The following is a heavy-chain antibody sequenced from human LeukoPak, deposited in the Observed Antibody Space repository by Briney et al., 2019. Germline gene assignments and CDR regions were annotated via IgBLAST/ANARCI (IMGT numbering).Heavy chain of an antibody. CDR2: IGPSGGSI. CDR3: ARLAGSRPPWYLDL. J-gene: IGHJ2*01. D-gene: IGHD6-19*01. CDR1: GFTFTSYS. V-gene: IGHV3-21*04. Sequence: PGGSLRLSCATSGFTFTSYSMNWVRQAPGKGLEWVSSIGPSGGSIFYADSLKGRISISRDNAQNSLHLQLSSLRADDTAVYYCARLAGSRPPWYLDLWGRGTLVTVSS.